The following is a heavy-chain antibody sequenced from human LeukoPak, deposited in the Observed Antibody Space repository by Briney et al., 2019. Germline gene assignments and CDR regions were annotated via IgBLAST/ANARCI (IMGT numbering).Heavy chain of an antibody. J-gene: IGHJ4*02. CDR2: IRSKAGSYAT. CDR3: TGGTTVTTLDY. CDR1: GFTFSDSA. Sequence: GGSLRLSCAASGFTFSDSAMHWVRQASGKGLEWVARIRSKAGSYATEYAASVEGRFTISREDSQNTAYLQMNSLKTEDTAVYYCTGGTTVTTLDYWGQGTLVTVSS. V-gene: IGHV3-73*01. D-gene: IGHD4-17*01.